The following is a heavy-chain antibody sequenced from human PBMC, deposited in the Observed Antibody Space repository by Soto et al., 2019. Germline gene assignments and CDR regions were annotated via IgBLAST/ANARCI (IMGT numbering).Heavy chain of an antibody. D-gene: IGHD6-19*01. V-gene: IGHV1-2*02. J-gene: IGHJ4*02. CDR2: TNPYSGGT. CDR1: GYTFSGFY. Sequence: ASVKVSCKASGYTFSGFYMPWVRQAPGQGLEWMGWTNPYSGGTKSAEKFQGRVTMTRDTSISTAYMELSRLTSDDTAVYYCASAAVTGTAGLDFWGQGTQVTVSS. CDR3: ASAAVTGTAGLDF.